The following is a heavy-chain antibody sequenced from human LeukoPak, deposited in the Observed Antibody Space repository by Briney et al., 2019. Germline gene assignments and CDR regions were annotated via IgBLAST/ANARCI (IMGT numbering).Heavy chain of an antibody. D-gene: IGHD5-24*01. CDR1: GFTFSSYA. CDR2: ISYDGSNK. CDR3: ARSREMATIWEFYY. Sequence: PGRSLRLSSAASGFTFSSYAMHWVRQAPGKGLEWVAVISYDGSNKYYADSVKGRFTISRDNSKNTLYLQMNSLRSEDTAVYYCARSREMATIWEFYYWGQGTLVTVSS. V-gene: IGHV3-30*04. J-gene: IGHJ4*02.